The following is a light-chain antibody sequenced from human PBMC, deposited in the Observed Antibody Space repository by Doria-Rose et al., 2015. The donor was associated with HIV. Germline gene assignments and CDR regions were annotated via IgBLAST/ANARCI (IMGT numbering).Light chain of an antibody. Sequence: VLTQPPSVSVAPGQTARITCGGNNIGSRHVHWYQQRPGQAPVLVVYDDDACPSGISGRFSGSNSVNTATLTISWVESGDEADYYCQVSDSGREWGVFGSGTKVTVL. J-gene: IGLJ1*01. CDR1: NIGSRH. CDR3: QVSDSGREWGV. V-gene: IGLV3-21*02. CDR2: DDD.